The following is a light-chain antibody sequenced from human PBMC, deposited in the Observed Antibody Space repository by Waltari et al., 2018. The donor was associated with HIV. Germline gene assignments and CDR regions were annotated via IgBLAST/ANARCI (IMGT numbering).Light chain of an antibody. CDR1: EDINKW. J-gene: IGKJ1*01. Sequence: DIQMTQSPSSVSASIGARVSITCRASEDINKWLAWYQQKPGKAPNLLIYKATILQPGVPSRFSGSVSGADFTLTITNLQSDDFATYYCQQYETDSRSFGQGTKV. CDR3: QQYETDSRS. V-gene: IGKV1-5*03. CDR2: KAT.